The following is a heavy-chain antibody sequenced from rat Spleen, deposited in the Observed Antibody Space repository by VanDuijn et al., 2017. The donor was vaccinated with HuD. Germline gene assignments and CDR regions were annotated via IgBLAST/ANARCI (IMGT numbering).Heavy chain of an antibody. CDR3: TTVKHGWFAY. CDR2: ISPGGDNT. D-gene: IGHD1-12*01. V-gene: IGHV5-25*01. J-gene: IGHJ3*01. Sequence: EVQLVESGGDLVQPGRSMKLSCAASGFIFSNHGMAWVRQAPTKGLEWVASISPGGDNTYYRDSVQGRFTVSRDNAKSTLYLQMDSLRSEDTATYYCTTVKHGWFAYWGQGTLVTVSS. CDR1: GFIFSNHG.